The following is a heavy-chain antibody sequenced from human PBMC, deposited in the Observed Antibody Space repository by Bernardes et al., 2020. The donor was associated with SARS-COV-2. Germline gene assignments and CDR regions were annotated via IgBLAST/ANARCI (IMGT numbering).Heavy chain of an antibody. CDR3: VRGHLGMRFGYYYMDV. D-gene: IGHD3-10*01. J-gene: IGHJ6*03. Sequence: GGSLRLSCAASGFTFSSYWMHWVRQAPGKGLVWVSRINSDGSSSSYADFVKGRFNFSRDNAKNRLDLQMNSLRAEDTAVYYCVRGHLGMRFGYYYMDVWGKGTTVTVSS. CDR1: GFTFSSYW. V-gene: IGHV3-74*01. CDR2: INSDGSSS.